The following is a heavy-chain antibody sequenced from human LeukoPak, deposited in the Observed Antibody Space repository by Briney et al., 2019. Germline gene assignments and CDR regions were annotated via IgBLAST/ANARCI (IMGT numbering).Heavy chain of an antibody. V-gene: IGHV4-39*01. J-gene: IGHJ4*02. Sequence: SETLSLTCTVSGGSISSSSYYWVWLRQPPGKGREWIGSIYYSGSTYYNPSLKSRVTISVDTSKNQFSLKLSSVTAADTAVYYCARRPRAAAGTGLFGYWGQGTLVTVSS. CDR2: IYYSGST. CDR1: GGSISSSSYY. D-gene: IGHD6-13*01. CDR3: ARRPRAAAGTGLFGY.